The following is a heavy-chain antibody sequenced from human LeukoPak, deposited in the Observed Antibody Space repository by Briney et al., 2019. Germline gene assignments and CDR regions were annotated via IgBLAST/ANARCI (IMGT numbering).Heavy chain of an antibody. CDR3: ATEEDSYYDSRGYSPFDY. D-gene: IGHD3-22*01. CDR1: GFTFSSYI. CDR2: ISSSSSYI. Sequence: NAGGSLRLSCAASGFTFSSYIMNWGRQAPGKGLEWVSSISSSSSYIYYADSVRGRFTISRDNANNSLYLQMNSLRADHKAVYYCATEEDSYYDSRGYSPFDYWGQGTLVTVSS. V-gene: IGHV3-21*01. J-gene: IGHJ4*02.